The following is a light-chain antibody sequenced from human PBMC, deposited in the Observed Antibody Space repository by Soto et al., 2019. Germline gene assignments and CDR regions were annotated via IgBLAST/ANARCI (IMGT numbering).Light chain of an antibody. CDR1: SSDVGGYNY. Sequence: QSALTQPPSASGSPGQSVTISCTGTSSDVGGYNYVSWYQQHPGKAPKLMIYEVSKRPSWVPDRFSGSKSGNTASLTVSGLQAEDEADYYCSSYAGSNNEVFGTGTKLTV. V-gene: IGLV2-8*01. CDR3: SSYAGSNNEV. CDR2: EVS. J-gene: IGLJ1*01.